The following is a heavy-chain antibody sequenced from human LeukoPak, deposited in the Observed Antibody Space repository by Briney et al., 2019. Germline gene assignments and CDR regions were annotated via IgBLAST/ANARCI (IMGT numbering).Heavy chain of an antibody. CDR1: GGSISRSSYY. V-gene: IGHV4-39*01. J-gene: IGHJ4*02. Sequence: PSETLSLTCTVSGGSISRSSYYWGWIRQPPGKGLEWLGSISYTGSTWYNPSLNSRVTISVDTSKNQFSLRLSSVTAADTAVYCCATSRARGYDSSGYQRTFAQWGQGTLVTVSS. CDR3: ATSRARGYDSSGYQRTFAQ. CDR2: ISYTGST. D-gene: IGHD3-22*01.